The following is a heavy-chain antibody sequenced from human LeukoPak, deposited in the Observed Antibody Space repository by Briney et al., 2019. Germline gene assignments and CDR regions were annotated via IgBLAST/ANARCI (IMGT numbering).Heavy chain of an antibody. CDR1: GFTFSSYG. CDR2: TWYDGSNK. Sequence: GGSLRLSCAASGFTFSSYGMHWVRQAPGKGLEWVAFTWYDGSNKYYADSVKGRFTISRDNSMSTLYLQMNSLRAEDTAVYYCARLLSNTFYYGSGSHLDYWGQGTLVTVSS. J-gene: IGHJ4*02. D-gene: IGHD3-10*01. CDR3: ARLLSNTFYYGSGSHLDY. V-gene: IGHV3-33*01.